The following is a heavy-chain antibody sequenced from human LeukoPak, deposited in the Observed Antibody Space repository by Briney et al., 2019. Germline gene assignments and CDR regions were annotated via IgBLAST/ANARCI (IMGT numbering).Heavy chain of an antibody. Sequence: PGGSLRLSCAASGFTFSSYAMHWVRQAPGKGLEWVAVISYDGSNKYYADSVKGRFTISRDNSKNTLYLQMNSLRAEDTAVYYCARDRGGHGFFDYWGQGTLVTVSS. J-gene: IGHJ4*02. CDR2: ISYDGSNK. CDR3: ARDRGGHGFFDY. D-gene: IGHD3-16*01. CDR1: GFTFSSYA. V-gene: IGHV3-30-3*01.